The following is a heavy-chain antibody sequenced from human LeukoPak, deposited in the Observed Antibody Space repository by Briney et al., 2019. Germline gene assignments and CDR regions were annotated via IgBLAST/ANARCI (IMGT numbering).Heavy chain of an antibody. CDR2: ISGDGGST. V-gene: IGHV3-43*02. J-gene: IGHJ5*02. Sequence: GGSLRLSCAASGFTFDDYAMHWVRQAPGKCLEWVSLISGDGGSTYYADSVKGRFTISRDNSKNSLYLQMNSLRTEDTALYYYAKDGFGIAANNWFDPWGQGTLVTVSS. CDR3: AKDGFGIAANNWFDP. D-gene: IGHD6-6*01. CDR1: GFTFDDYA.